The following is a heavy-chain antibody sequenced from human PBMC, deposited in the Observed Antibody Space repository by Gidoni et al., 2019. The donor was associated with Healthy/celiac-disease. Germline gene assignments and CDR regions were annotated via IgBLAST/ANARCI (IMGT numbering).Heavy chain of an antibody. J-gene: IGHJ5*02. V-gene: IGHV1-8*01. Sequence: QVQLVLSGAEVKKPGASVKVSCKASGYTFTSSDINWVRQATGQGLEWMGWMNPNSGNTGYAQKFQGRVTMTRNTSISTAYMELSSLRSEDTAVYYCARGRGLRSSSVGRWFDPWGQGTLVTVSS. CDR2: MNPNSGNT. D-gene: IGHD1-26*01. CDR3: ARGRGLRSSSVGRWFDP. CDR1: GYTFTSSD.